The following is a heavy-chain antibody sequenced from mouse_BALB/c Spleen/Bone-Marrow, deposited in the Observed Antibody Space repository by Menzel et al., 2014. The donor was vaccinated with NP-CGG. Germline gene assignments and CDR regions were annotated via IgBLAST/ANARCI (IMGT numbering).Heavy chain of an antibody. CDR2: ISGGSSII. CDR1: GFTFSSFG. CDR3: ARKDYFGYAAMDY. Sequence: EVKVVESGGGLVQSGGSRKLSCAASGFTFSSFGMHWVRQAPEKGLEWVAYISGGSSIIYYADTVKGRFTISRDNPKNTLFLQMTSLRSEDTAIYYCARKDYFGYAAMDYWGQGTSVTVSS. J-gene: IGHJ4*01. V-gene: IGHV5-17*02. D-gene: IGHD1-2*01.